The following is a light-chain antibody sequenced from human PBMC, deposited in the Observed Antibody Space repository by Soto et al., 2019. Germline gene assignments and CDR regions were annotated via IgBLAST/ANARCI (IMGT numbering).Light chain of an antibody. Sequence: EIVLTQSPGTLSLSPGERATLSCRASQRVSSNYLAWYQQKPGQAPSLLIYGASSRATDIPDRFSGSGSGTDFTLTISRLEPEDSAVYYCQQFLSSSYTFGQGTKLEI. J-gene: IGKJ2*01. V-gene: IGKV3-20*01. CDR2: GAS. CDR3: QQFLSSSYT. CDR1: QRVSSNY.